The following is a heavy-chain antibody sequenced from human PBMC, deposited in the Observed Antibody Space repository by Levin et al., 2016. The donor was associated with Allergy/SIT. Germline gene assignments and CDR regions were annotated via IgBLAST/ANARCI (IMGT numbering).Heavy chain of an antibody. Sequence: GGSLRLSCAASGFTFSDYWMNWVRQAPGKGLEWVANIKPDGSQKHYVDSVKGRFTISRDNAENSLSLQMNSLRAEDTAVYYCARDVEYYDNNGWYDRFDPWGQGTLVTVSS. CDR1: GFTFSDYW. D-gene: IGHD3-16*01. J-gene: IGHJ5*02. V-gene: IGHV3-7*01. CDR3: ARDVEYYDNNGWYDRFDP. CDR2: IKPDGSQK.